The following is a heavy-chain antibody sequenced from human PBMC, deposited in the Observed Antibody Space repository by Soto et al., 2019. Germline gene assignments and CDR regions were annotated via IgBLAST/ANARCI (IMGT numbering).Heavy chain of an antibody. D-gene: IGHD5-12*01. V-gene: IGHV1-3*01. CDR3: ARVSFETSGFADY. Sequence: QVQFVQSGAEVKKPGASVKVSCKASGYTFTAYTIHWVRQAPGQSLEWMGWINAANGATKYSEKFQGRVTITRGTSARAAYMDLSSLSSKDTAVYFCARVSFETSGFADYWGQGTLVTVSS. CDR2: INAANGAT. CDR1: GYTFTAYT. J-gene: IGHJ4*02.